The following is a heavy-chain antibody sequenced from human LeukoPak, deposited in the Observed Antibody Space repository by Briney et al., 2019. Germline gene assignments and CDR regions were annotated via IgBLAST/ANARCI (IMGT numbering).Heavy chain of an antibody. J-gene: IGHJ4*02. CDR2: MSGSGGTT. V-gene: IGHV3-23*01. CDR3: AREGYCSTTSCYTVN. Sequence: GGSLRLSCVASGFTFSSYGLHWVRQAPGKGLEWVSAMSGSGGTTYYADSVKGRFTISRDNSKNTLYLQMNSLRAEDTAVYYCAREGYCSTTSCYTVNWGQGTLVTVSS. D-gene: IGHD2-2*02. CDR1: GFTFSSYG.